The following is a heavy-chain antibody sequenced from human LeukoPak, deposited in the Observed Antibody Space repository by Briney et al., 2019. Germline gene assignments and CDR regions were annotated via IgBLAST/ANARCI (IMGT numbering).Heavy chain of an antibody. Sequence: GGSLRLSCAASGFTFSSYGMHWVRQAPGKGLEWVAVISYDGSNKYYADSVKGRFTISRDNSKNTLYLQMNSLRAEDTAVYYCAIEPSRIVGATAGRNDYWGQGTLVTVSS. J-gene: IGHJ4*02. CDR1: GFTFSSYG. CDR3: AIEPSRIVGATAGRNDY. CDR2: ISYDGSNK. V-gene: IGHV3-30*03. D-gene: IGHD1-26*01.